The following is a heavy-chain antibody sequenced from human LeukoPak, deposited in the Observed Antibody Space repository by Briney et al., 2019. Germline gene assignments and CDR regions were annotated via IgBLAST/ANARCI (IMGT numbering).Heavy chain of an antibody. Sequence: SETLSLTCDLSGGSISNTKWWSWVRQPPGQGLDWFGEVSLAGQTNYNPSLNGRVTMSLDESSNQLSLKLTSVTAADTAIYYCSRESGAFCPFGYWGQGTLVIVPS. CDR1: GGSISNTKW. D-gene: IGHD1-26*01. V-gene: IGHV4-4*02. CDR3: SRESGAFCPFGY. J-gene: IGHJ4*02. CDR2: VSLAGQT.